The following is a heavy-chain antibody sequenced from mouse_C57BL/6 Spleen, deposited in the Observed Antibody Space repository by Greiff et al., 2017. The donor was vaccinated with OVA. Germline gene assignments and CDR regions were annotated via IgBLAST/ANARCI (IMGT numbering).Heavy chain of an antibody. V-gene: IGHV1-18*01. Sequence: DVKLQESGPELVKPGASVKIPCKASGYTFTDYNMDWVKQSHGKSLEWIGDINPNNGGTIYNQKFKGKATLTVDKSSSTAYMELRSLTSEDTAVYYCARSPLYYDYGYAMDYWGQGTSVTVSS. CDR1: GYTFTDYN. CDR2: INPNNGGT. J-gene: IGHJ4*01. CDR3: ARSPLYYDYGYAMDY. D-gene: IGHD2-4*01.